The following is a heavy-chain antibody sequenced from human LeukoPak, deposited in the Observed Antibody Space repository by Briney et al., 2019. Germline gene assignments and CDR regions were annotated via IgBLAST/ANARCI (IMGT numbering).Heavy chain of an antibody. D-gene: IGHD5-18*01. Sequence: PWETLSLTCAVSGYSISSGYYWGWIRQPPGKGLEWIGSIYHSGSTYYNPSLKSRVTISVDTSKNQFPLKLSSVTAADTAVYYCARRGYPDYWGQGTLVTVSS. CDR3: ARRGYPDY. V-gene: IGHV4-38-2*01. CDR1: GYSISSGYY. J-gene: IGHJ4*02. CDR2: IYHSGST.